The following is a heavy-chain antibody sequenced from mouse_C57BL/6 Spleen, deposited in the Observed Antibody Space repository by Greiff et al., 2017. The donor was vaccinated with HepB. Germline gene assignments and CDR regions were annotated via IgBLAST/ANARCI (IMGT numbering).Heavy chain of an antibody. V-gene: IGHV14-3*01. J-gene: IGHJ3*01. CDR3: AGGDYDGLSWFAY. CDR2: IDPANGNT. Sequence: EVKLVESVAELVRPGASVKLSCTASGFNIKNTYMHWVKQRPEQGLEWIGRIDPANGNTKYAPKFQGKATITADTSSNTAYLQLSSLTSEDTAIYYCAGGDYDGLSWFAYWGQGTLVTVSA. CDR1: GFNIKNTY. D-gene: IGHD2-4*01.